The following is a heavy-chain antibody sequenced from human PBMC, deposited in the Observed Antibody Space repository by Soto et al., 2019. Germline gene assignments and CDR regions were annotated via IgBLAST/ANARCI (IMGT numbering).Heavy chain of an antibody. CDR2: IYRTGST. V-gene: IGHV4-4*02. CDR1: GGSFTSNNW. D-gene: IGHD2-21*02. J-gene: IGHJ3*02. Sequence: PSETLSLTCAVSGGSFTSNNWWTWVRQPPGQGLEWIGEIYRTGSTNYNPSLKSRVTISLDKSENQFSLKVTSLTAADTAVYYCASTHIVVVTDAFDIWGQGTMVTVSS. CDR3: ASTHIVVVTDAFDI.